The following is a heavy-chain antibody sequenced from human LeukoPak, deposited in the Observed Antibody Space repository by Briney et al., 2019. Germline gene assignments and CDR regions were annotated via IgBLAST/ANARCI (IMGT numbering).Heavy chain of an antibody. Sequence: SGTLSLTCAVSGGSISSSYWWSWVRQPPGKGLEWIGEIYHSGSTKYNPSLKSRVTMSVDKSKNQFSLKLSSVTAADTAVYYCAPSPCSGDSCYRFDFWGQGTQVTVSS. CDR3: APSPCSGDSCYRFDF. D-gene: IGHD2-15*01. J-gene: IGHJ4*02. CDR1: GGSISSSYW. V-gene: IGHV4-4*02. CDR2: IYHSGST.